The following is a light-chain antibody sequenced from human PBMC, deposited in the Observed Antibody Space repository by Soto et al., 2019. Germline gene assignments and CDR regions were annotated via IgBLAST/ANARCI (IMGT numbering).Light chain of an antibody. CDR1: SSDVGNYNY. CDR3: TSPTPGSLYV. J-gene: IGLJ1*01. CDR2: MVS. Sequence: QAALTQPASVSGSPGQSITISCTGTSSDVGNYNYVSWYQQYPGRVPKLLIYMVSNRPSGVSNRFSGSKSGNTASLTISGLQAEDEAEYFCTSPTPGSLYVFGTGTKVTV. V-gene: IGLV2-14*01.